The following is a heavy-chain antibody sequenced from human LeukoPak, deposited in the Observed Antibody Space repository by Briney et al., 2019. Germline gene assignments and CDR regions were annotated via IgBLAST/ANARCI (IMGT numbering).Heavy chain of an antibody. CDR1: GFTFGDYA. CDR2: IRSKAYGGTT. J-gene: IGHJ6*03. D-gene: IGHD6-13*01. V-gene: IGHV3-49*03. CDR3: TRIAAAGTFYYYYYMDV. Sequence: GGSLRLSCTASGFTFGDYAMSWFRQAPGKGLEWVGFIRSKAYGGTTEYAASVKGRFTISRDDSKSIAYLQMNSLKTEDTAVYYCTRIAAAGTFYYYYYMDVWGKGTTDTVSS.